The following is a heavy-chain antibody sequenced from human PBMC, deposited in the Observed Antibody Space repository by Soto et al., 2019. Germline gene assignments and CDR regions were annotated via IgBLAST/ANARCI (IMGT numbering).Heavy chain of an antibody. CDR1: GGSVSSGDYF. Sequence: LSLTCTVSGGSVSSGDYFWSWIRQPPGKGLEWIGYIYDSGSSYYNPSLKSRVTMSVDTSKNQFSLKLRSVTAADTAMYYCAREKGYISGPKNFDSWGQGTLVTVS. CDR3: AREKGYISGPKNFDS. D-gene: IGHD5-12*01. V-gene: IGHV4-30-4*01. J-gene: IGHJ4*02. CDR2: IYDSGSS.